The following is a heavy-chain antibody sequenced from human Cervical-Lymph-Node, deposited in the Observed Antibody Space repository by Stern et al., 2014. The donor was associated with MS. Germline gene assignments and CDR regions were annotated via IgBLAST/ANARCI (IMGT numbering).Heavy chain of an antibody. CDR2: IYWDDDK. V-gene: IGHV2-5*02. D-gene: IGHD3-10*01. Sequence: QITLKESGPSLVRPTQSLTLTCTFSGFSLNTLGEGVGWIRQPPGKALEWLALIYWDDDKSYSPSLKSRLPIRKDTSKNHVVLTMTNMDPVDTATYYCAHSRVEMLRGVPFDYWGQGNLVTVSS. J-gene: IGHJ4*02. CDR3: AHSRVEMLRGVPFDY. CDR1: GFSLNTLGEG.